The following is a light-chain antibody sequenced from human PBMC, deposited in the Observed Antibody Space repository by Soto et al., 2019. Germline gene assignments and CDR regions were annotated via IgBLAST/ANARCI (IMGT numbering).Light chain of an antibody. J-gene: IGKJ5*01. CDR2: LGS. Sequence: DHVMTQSPLSLPVTPGEPASISCRSSQSLLHSNGYNYLDWYLQKPGQSPELXIYLGSNRASGVPDRFSGSVSGTDFTLTISTVEAEDVGVYYCMQALQTPPTFGQGTRLDI. V-gene: IGKV2-28*01. CDR3: MQALQTPPT. CDR1: QSLLHSNGYNY.